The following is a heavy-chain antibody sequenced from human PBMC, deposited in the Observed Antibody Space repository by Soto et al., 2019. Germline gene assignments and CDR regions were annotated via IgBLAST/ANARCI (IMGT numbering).Heavy chain of an antibody. J-gene: IGHJ6*02. Sequence: QVQLVESGGGVVQPGRSLRLSCAASGFTFSSYGMHWVRQAPGKGLEWVAVIWYGGSNKYYADSVKGRFTISRDNSKNTLYLQMNSLRAEDTAVYYCARDRGYSGYEMCDYGMDVWGQGTTVTVSS. CDR3: ARDRGYSGYEMCDYGMDV. V-gene: IGHV3-33*01. CDR1: GFTFSSYG. D-gene: IGHD5-12*01. CDR2: IWYGGSNK.